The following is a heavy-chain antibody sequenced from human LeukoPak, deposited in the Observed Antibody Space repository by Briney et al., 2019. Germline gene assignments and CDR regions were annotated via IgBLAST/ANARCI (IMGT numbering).Heavy chain of an antibody. Sequence: SQTLSLTCTVSGGSISCGSYYWSWIRQPAGKGLEWIGRIYTSGSTNYNPSLKSRVTISVDTSKNQFSLKLSSVTAADTAVYYCARWLQKPLQLGEGWLQAPDAFDIWGQGTMVTVSS. CDR3: ARWLQKPLQLGEGWLQAPDAFDI. CDR1: GGSISCGSYY. CDR2: IYTSGST. J-gene: IGHJ3*02. V-gene: IGHV4-61*02. D-gene: IGHD5-24*01.